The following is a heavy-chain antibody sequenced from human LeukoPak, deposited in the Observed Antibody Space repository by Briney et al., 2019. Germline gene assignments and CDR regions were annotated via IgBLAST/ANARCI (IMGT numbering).Heavy chain of an antibody. Sequence: GESLKISCKGSGYIFTSYWIGWVRQMPGKGLEWMGIIYPGDSDTRYSPSFQGQVTISADKSISTAYLQWSSLKASDTAMYYCARHYQSEDDYGDYALDYWGQGTLVTVSS. CDR1: GYIFTSYW. D-gene: IGHD4-17*01. J-gene: IGHJ4*02. CDR2: IYPGDSDT. V-gene: IGHV5-51*01. CDR3: ARHYQSEDDYGDYALDY.